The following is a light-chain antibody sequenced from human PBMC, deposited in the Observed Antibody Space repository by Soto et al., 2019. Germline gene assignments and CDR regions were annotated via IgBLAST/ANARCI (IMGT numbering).Light chain of an antibody. Sequence: QSALTQPPSVSGAPGQSITISCTGTSSDVGGYNYVSWYQQHPGKAPKLMIYDVSNRPSGVSNRFSGSKSGNTASLTISGLQAEDEADYYCSSYTSSSPRVFGTGTKLTVL. V-gene: IGLV2-14*01. J-gene: IGLJ1*01. CDR2: DVS. CDR3: SSYTSSSPRV. CDR1: SSDVGGYNY.